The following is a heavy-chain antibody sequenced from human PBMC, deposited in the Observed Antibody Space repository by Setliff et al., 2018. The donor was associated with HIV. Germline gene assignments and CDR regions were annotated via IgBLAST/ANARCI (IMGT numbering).Heavy chain of an antibody. V-gene: IGHV4-4*07. CDR3: AKTKGSSWFYYMDV. CDR2: VYSSGST. D-gene: IGHD6-13*01. CDR1: GGSISDYY. Sequence: SETLSLTCTVSGGSISDYYWTWIRQPAGKGLEWIGRVYSSGSTNCNPSLKSRFTMSRDNAKKSLYLQMNSLRAEDTALYYCAKTKGSSWFYYMDVWGKGTTVTVSS. J-gene: IGHJ6*03.